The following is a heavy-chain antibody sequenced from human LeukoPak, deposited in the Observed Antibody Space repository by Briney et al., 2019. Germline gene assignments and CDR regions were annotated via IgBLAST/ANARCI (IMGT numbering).Heavy chain of an antibody. CDR3: ASGSGSYRTPYYYMDV. D-gene: IGHD3-10*01. Sequence: GGSLRLSCVASGFTVSSSYMSWVRQAPGKGLKWVSVIYSGGSTYYADSVKGRFTISRDNSKNTLYLQMNSLRAEDTAVYYCASGSGSYRTPYYYMDVWGTGTTVTVSS. CDR1: GFTVSSSY. J-gene: IGHJ6*03. V-gene: IGHV3-53*01. CDR2: IYSGGST.